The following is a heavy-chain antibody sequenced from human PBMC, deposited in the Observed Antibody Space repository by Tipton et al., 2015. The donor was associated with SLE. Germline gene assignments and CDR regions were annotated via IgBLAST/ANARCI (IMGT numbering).Heavy chain of an antibody. D-gene: IGHD2-15*01. V-gene: IGHV3-30*02. CDR2: IRYDGSHK. Sequence: SLRLSCAASGFTFSNYGMHWVRQAPGKGLEWVTFIRYDGSHKYYADSVKGRFTISRDNSKNTLYLQMNSLRVEDTAVYYCARDIGGCSGGSCHLDWGQGTLVTVSS. CDR3: ARDIGGCSGGSCHLD. J-gene: IGHJ4*02. CDR1: GFTFSNYG.